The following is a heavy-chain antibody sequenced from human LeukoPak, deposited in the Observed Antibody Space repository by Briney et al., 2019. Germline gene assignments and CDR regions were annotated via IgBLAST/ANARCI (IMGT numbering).Heavy chain of an antibody. V-gene: IGHV3-21*01. CDR1: GFTFSSYS. J-gene: IGHJ4*02. CDR2: ISSSSSCI. Sequence: GGSLRLSCAASGFTFSSYSTNWVRQAPGKGLEWVSSISSSSSCIYYADSVKGRFTISRDNAKNSLYLQMNSLRAEDTAVYYCARDGPSSSYDYWGQGTLVTVSS. D-gene: IGHD6-13*01. CDR3: ARDGPSSSYDY.